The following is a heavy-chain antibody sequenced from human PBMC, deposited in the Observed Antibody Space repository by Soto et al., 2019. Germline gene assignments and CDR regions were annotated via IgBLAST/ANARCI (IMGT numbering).Heavy chain of an antibody. CDR2: IYYSGST. V-gene: IGHV4-59*01. CDR1: GGSISSYY. CDR3: AREAVGCSGGSCTFDY. Sequence: SSETLSLTCTVSGGSISSYYWSWIRQPPGKGLEWIGYIYYSGSTNYDPSLKSRVTISVDTSKNQFSLKLSSVTAADTAVYYCAREAVGCSGGSCTFDYWGQGTLVTVSS. D-gene: IGHD2-15*01. J-gene: IGHJ4*02.